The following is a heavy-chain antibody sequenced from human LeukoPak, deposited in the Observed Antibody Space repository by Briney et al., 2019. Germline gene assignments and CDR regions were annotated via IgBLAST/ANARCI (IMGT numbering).Heavy chain of an antibody. Sequence: PSETLSLTCTVSGGSISSYYWSWIRQPPGKGLEWIGYIYYSGSTNYNPSLKSRVTISVDTSKNQFSLKLSSVTAADTAAYYCARVVAVLAYGMDVWGQGTTVTVSS. J-gene: IGHJ6*02. D-gene: IGHD2-15*01. CDR2: IYYSGST. CDR3: ARVVAVLAYGMDV. CDR1: GGSISSYY. V-gene: IGHV4-59*01.